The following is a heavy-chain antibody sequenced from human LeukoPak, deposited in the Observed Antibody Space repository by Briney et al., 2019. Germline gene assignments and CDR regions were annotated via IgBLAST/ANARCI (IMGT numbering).Heavy chain of an antibody. J-gene: IGHJ6*03. V-gene: IGHV4-4*07. D-gene: IGHD6-13*01. Sequence: SETLSLTCTVSGGSISSYYWSWIRQPAGKGLEWIGRIYTSGSTNYNPSLKSRVTMSVDTSKNQFSLKLSSVTAADTAVYYCARDLLDSYSSSWGRYYYYYMDVWGKGTTVTVSS. CDR1: GGSISSYY. CDR3: ARDLLDSYSSSWGRYYYYYMDV. CDR2: IYTSGST.